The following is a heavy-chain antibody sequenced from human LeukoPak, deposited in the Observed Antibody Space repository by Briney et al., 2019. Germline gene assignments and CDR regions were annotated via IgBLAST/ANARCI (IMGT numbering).Heavy chain of an antibody. CDR3: ARRCTNGVCNGGFDY. V-gene: IGHV4-4*02. D-gene: IGHD2-8*01. J-gene: IGHJ4*02. Sequence: PSETLSLTCAVSGGSISSSNWWSWVRRPLGKGLEWIGETSHSGSTNYNPSLKSRVTISADKSKNHFSLNLSSMTGADTAVYYCARRCTNGVCNGGFDYWGQGALVTVSS. CDR2: TSHSGST. CDR1: GGSISSSNW.